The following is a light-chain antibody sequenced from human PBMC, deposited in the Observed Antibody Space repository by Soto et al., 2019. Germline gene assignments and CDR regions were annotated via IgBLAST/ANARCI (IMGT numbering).Light chain of an antibody. J-gene: IGKJ5*01. Sequence: DIQMTPSPSTLSASVGDTVTITCRASQSISRWLAWYQQKPGKAPKILISDASILESGVPSRFSGTGSGTEFTLTISSLQPDDFATYFCQQYNSFSLITFGQGTRLEIK. CDR3: QQYNSFSLIT. CDR1: QSISRW. CDR2: DAS. V-gene: IGKV1-5*01.